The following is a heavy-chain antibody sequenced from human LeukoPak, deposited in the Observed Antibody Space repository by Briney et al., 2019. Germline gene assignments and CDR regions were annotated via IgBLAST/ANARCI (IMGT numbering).Heavy chain of an antibody. V-gene: IGHV3-74*01. D-gene: IGHD4-17*01. J-gene: IGHJ4*02. Sequence: PGGSLRLSCAGSGITFSSYWMHWVRQAPGKGLVWVSRINSDGRSTNYADSVKGRFTISRDNAKNTLYLQMNSLRAEDTAVYYCAKSATTVTSNFDYWGQGTLVTVSS. CDR2: INSDGRST. CDR3: AKSATTVTSNFDY. CDR1: GITFSSYW.